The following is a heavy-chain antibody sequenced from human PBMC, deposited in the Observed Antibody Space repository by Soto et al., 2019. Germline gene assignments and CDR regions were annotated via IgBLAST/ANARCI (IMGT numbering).Heavy chain of an antibody. CDR3: AKDEEYYDILTTSYLLDY. Sequence: QVQLVESGGGVVQPGRSLRLSCAASGFTFSSYGMHWVRQAPGKGLEWVAVISYDGSNKYYADSVKGRFTISRDNSKNTLYLQMNSLRAEDTAVYYCAKDEEYYDILTTSYLLDYWGQEPWSPSPQ. CDR2: ISYDGSNK. D-gene: IGHD3-9*01. CDR1: GFTFSSYG. J-gene: IGHJ4*01. V-gene: IGHV3-30*18.